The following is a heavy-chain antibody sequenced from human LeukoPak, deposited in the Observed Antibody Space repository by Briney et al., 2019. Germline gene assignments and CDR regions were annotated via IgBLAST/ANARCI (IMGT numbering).Heavy chain of an antibody. CDR2: IYYSGST. J-gene: IGHJ3*02. V-gene: IGHV4-30-4*01. CDR1: GGSISSGDYY. D-gene: IGHD3-22*01. Sequence: TCXXXGGSISSGDYYWGWSRQPPGTGLEWVGYIYYSGSTYYNPSLKSRVTISVDTSKNQFSLKLSSVTAADTAVYYCARGAYYYENDAFDIWGRGTMVTVSS. CDR3: ARGAYYYENDAFDI.